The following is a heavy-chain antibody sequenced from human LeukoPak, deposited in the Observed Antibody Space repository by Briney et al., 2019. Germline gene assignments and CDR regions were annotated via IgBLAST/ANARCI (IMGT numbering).Heavy chain of an antibody. J-gene: IGHJ4*02. D-gene: IGHD3-10*01. CDR1: GFTVSSNY. Sequence: GGSLRLSCSASGFTVSSNYMSWGRQAPGKGVEWVSVIYSGGSTYYADSVKGRFTMSRDKSNNTLYLQTNSLRAEDTAVYYSARDSGDYIFDYWGQGTLVTVSS. V-gene: IGHV3-53*01. CDR3: ARDSGDYIFDY. CDR2: IYSGGST.